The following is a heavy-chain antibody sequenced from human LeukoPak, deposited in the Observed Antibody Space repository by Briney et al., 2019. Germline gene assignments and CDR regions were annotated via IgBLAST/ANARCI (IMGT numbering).Heavy chain of an antibody. CDR2: IRSKGNSYAT. V-gene: IGHV3-73*01. D-gene: IGHD1-1*01. CDR3: TSRMTTYDYYYYYGMDV. J-gene: IGHJ6*02. Sequence: GGALRLSCAASGFTFSGSAMHWVRQAAGKGLEGVGRIRSKGNSYATAYAASGKGRFTISRDDSKNTAYLQMNSLTTEDTAVYYCTSRMTTYDYYYYYGMDVWGQGTPVTVSS. CDR1: GFTFSGSA.